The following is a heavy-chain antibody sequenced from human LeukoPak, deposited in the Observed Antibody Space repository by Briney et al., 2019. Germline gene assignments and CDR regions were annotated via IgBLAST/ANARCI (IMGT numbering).Heavy chain of an antibody. CDR1: GFTFSSYA. V-gene: IGHV3-30*01. Sequence: GGSLRLSCAASGFTFSSYAMHWVRQAPGKGLEWVAVTSYDGSNKYYADSVKGRFTISRDNSKNTLYLQMNSLRAEDTAVYYCARGGLMLVVAATSGPNDYWGQGTLVTVSS. CDR3: ARGGLMLVVAATSGPNDY. J-gene: IGHJ4*02. CDR2: TSYDGSNK. D-gene: IGHD2-15*01.